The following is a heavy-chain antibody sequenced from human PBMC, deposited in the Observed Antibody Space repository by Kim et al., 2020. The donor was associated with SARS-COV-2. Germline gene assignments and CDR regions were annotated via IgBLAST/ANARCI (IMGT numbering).Heavy chain of an antibody. CDR3: ARGPDATRGEHGMDV. Sequence: GGSLRLSCAASGFSFSDYSMNWVRQAPGEGLEWVSSISKRGSYIYQAASVRGRFTISRDNANSTLFLQMNTVTVGDTAVYYCARGPDATRGEHGMDVWG. CDR2: ISKRGSYI. CDR1: GFSFSDYS. J-gene: IGHJ6*02. V-gene: IGHV3-21*01. D-gene: IGHD3-10*01.